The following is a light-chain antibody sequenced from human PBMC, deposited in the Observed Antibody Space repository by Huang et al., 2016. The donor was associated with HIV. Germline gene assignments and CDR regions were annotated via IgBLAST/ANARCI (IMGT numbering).Light chain of an antibody. CDR1: QSVYSSSTRKDY. CDR2: WAS. Sequence: DIIMTQSPDSLAVSLGERATLNCRSSQSVYSSSTRKDYMAWFQQKPGQPPRLLLFWASTREAGVPDRFSGSGSGTHFTLTIANREAEDAAIYYCQQYYSSPQTFGQGTRVEVK. V-gene: IGKV4-1*01. CDR3: QQYYSSPQT. J-gene: IGKJ1*01.